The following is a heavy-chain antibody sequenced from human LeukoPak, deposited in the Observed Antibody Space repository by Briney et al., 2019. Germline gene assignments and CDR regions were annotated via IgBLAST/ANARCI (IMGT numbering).Heavy chain of an antibody. J-gene: IGHJ4*02. V-gene: IGHV4-39*02. Sequence: KASETLSLTCDVSGASISSVSYYWGWIRQPPGKELEWIGSIFFRGNAYYNPSLKSRVTISVDMFENQFSLNLTSVTAADTAIYYCARGRVEVVSTIPHYFDFWGQGTLVTVPS. D-gene: IGHD2-8*02. CDR3: ARGRVEVVSTIPHYFDF. CDR2: IFFRGNA. CDR1: GASISSVSYY.